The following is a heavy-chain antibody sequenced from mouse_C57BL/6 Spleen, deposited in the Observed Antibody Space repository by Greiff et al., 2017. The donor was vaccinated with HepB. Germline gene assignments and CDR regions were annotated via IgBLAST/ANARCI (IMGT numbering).Heavy chain of an antibody. CDR1: GYTFTSYW. CDR2: IDPSDSYT. CDR3: ARRDSSLAY. D-gene: IGHD1-1*01. J-gene: IGHJ3*01. V-gene: IGHV1-50*01. Sequence: SGAELVKPGASVKLSCKASGYTFTSYWMQWVKQRPGQGLEWIGVIDPSDSYTNYNQKFKGKATLTVDTSSSTAYMQLSSLTSEDSAVYYCARRDSSLAYWGQGTLVTVSA.